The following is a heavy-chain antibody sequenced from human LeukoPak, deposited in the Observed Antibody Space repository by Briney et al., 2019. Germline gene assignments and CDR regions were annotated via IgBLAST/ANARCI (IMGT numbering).Heavy chain of an antibody. J-gene: IGHJ4*02. Sequence: ASVKVSCKASGYTFTSYGISWVRQAPGQGLEWMGWISAYNGNTNYAQKLQGRVTMTTDTSTSTAYMELRSLRSDDTAVYYCAKDQSPTVVVPAAINYWGQGTLVTVSS. D-gene: IGHD2-2*02. CDR2: ISAYNGNT. CDR3: AKDQSPTVVVPAAINY. V-gene: IGHV1-18*01. CDR1: GYTFTSYG.